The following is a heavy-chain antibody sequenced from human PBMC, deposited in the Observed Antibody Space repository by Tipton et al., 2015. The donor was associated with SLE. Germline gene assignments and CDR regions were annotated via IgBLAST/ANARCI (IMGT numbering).Heavy chain of an antibody. Sequence: LRLSCTVSGGSISTYFWNWVRQPPGKGLEWIGYMYFSGSAGYNPSLKSRVSISVDTSRNEFSLKMNSVTSADTAVYYCARELVGATYFDYWGQGTLVTVSS. CDR1: GGSISTYF. J-gene: IGHJ4*02. CDR2: MYFSGSA. V-gene: IGHV4-59*01. D-gene: IGHD1-26*01. CDR3: ARELVGATYFDY.